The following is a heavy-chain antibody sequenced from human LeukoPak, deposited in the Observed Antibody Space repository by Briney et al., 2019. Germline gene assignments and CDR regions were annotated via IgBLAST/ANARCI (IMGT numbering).Heavy chain of an antibody. V-gene: IGHV1-69*04. J-gene: IGHJ4*02. CDR2: IIPILGIA. D-gene: IGHD5-24*01. CDR1: GGTFSSYA. Sequence: GASVTVSCKASGGTFSSYAISWVRQAPGQGLEWMGRIIPILGIANYAQKFQGRVTITADKSTSTAYMELSSLRSEDTAVYYCARELSSMATISGFDYWGQGTLVTVSS. CDR3: ARELSSMATISGFDY.